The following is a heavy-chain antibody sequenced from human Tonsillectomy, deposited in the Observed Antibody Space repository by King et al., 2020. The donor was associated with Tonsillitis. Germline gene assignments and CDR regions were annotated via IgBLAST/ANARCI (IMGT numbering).Heavy chain of an antibody. CDR3: ARARLYSSGWRIDY. CDR1: GFTFSDHS. V-gene: IGHV3-33*05. D-gene: IGHD6-19*01. Sequence: VQLVESGGGVVQPGRSLRLSCAGSGFTFSDHSIHWVRQAPGKGLEWVALISYDGSRKYYADSVKGRFTISRDNSKNTLYLQMSSLRAEEPAVYYCARARLYSSGWRIDYWGQGTLVTVSS. CDR2: ISYDGSRK. J-gene: IGHJ4*02.